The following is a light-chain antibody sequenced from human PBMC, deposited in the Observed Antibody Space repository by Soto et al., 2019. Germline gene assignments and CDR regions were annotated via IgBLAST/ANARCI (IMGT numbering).Light chain of an antibody. V-gene: IGLV1-40*01. CDR2: DNN. Sequence: QSALTQPPSVSGAPGQRVTISCTGSSSNIGSGYNVHWYQQLPGTAPKLLIYDNNNRHSGVPDRFSGSKSGTSASLAITGLQGADEADYYCQSYDTGLVVFGGGTKLTVL. J-gene: IGLJ2*01. CDR3: QSYDTGLVV. CDR1: SSNIGSGYN.